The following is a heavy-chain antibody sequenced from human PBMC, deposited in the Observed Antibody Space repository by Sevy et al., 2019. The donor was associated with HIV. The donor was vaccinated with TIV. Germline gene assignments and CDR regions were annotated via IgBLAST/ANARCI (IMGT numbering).Heavy chain of an antibody. CDR2: INNSGGST. Sequence: GGSLRLSCAVSGFTVNTYAMSWVRQAPGKGLEWVAVINNSGGSTDYADSVRGRSSISRDNPNVYLEMNSLRVEDTAVYYCVKERVGYISSWYYFDYWGQGTLVTVSS. CDR1: GFTVNTYA. CDR3: VKERVGYISSWYYFDY. J-gene: IGHJ4*02. V-gene: IGHV3-23*01. D-gene: IGHD6-13*01.